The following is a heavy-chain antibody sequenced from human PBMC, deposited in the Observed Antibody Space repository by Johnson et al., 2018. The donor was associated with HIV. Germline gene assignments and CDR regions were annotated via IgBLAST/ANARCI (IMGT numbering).Heavy chain of an antibody. Sequence: QVQLVESGGGLVKPGGSLRLSCAASGFSFSDYYMSWIRQTPGKGLEWVSYISSSGGTIYYADSVKGRFTISRDNAKNSLYLQMNNLRAEDTALYYCARDLAYGDIVLVSAFDIWGQGTMVTVSS. CDR1: GFSFSDYY. V-gene: IGHV3-11*01. D-gene: IGHD2-8*02. CDR2: ISSSGGTI. J-gene: IGHJ3*02. CDR3: ARDLAYGDIVLVSAFDI.